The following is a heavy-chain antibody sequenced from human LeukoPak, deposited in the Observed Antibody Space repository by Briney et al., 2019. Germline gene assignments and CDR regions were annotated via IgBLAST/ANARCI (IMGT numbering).Heavy chain of an antibody. J-gene: IGHJ4*02. CDR3: ARDARQQLVERFDY. V-gene: IGHV3-30*02. D-gene: IGHD6-13*01. CDR2: IRYDGSNK. Sequence: PGGSLRLSCAASGFTFSSYGMHWVRQAPGKGLEWVAFIRYDGSNKYYADSVKGRFTISRDNAKNSLYLQMNSLRAEDTAVYYCARDARQQLVERFDYWGQGTLVTVSS. CDR1: GFTFSSYG.